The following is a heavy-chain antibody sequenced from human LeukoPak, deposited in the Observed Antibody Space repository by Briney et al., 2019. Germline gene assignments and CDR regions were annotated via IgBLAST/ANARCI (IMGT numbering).Heavy chain of an antibody. D-gene: IGHD2-21*02. CDR3: ARVACGGDCCFDF. V-gene: IGHV4-38-2*02. CDR1: GYSISSGYY. CDR2: IYHSGST. Sequence: PSETLSLTCTVSGYSISSGYYWGWIRQPPGKGLEWIGSIYHSGSTYYNPSLKSRVTISVDTSKNQFSLKLSSVTAADTAVYYCARVACGGDCCFDFWGQGTLVTVSS. J-gene: IGHJ4*02.